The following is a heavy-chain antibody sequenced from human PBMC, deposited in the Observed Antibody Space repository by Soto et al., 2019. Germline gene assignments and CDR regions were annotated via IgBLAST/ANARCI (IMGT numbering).Heavy chain of an antibody. Sequence: VQLVESGGGVVQPGTSLRLSCAASAFTFRSYTMHWARQDPGKGLEWVATISYDGGKTYYADSVRGRFTISRDNSKSTRFLQMDSLRPEDTAVYSCARDRDSSYFPPPYYVASWGQGTLVTVSS. V-gene: IGHV3-30*04. CDR3: ARDRDSSYFPPPYYVAS. CDR2: ISYDGGKT. CDR1: AFTFRSYT. J-gene: IGHJ4*02. D-gene: IGHD4-4*01.